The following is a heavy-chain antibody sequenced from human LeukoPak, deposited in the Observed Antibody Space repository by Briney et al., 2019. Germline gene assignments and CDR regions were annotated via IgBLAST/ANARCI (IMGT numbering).Heavy chain of an antibody. CDR3: ARDSDFHWYFGL. D-gene: IGHD3-3*01. V-gene: IGHV3-48*01. CDR2: ISSSSSTI. CDR1: GFTFSSYS. J-gene: IGHJ2*01. Sequence: PGGSLRLSCAASGFTFSSYSMNWVRQAPGKGLEWVSYISSSSSTIYYADSVKGRFIISRDNAKNSLYLQMNSLRAEDTAVYYCARDSDFHWYFGLWGRGTLVTVSS.